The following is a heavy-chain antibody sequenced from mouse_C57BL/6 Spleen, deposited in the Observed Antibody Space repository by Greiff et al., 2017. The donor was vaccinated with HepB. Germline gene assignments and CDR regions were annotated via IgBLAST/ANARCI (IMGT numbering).Heavy chain of an antibody. Sequence: QVQLKQPGAELVRPGSSVKLSCKASGYTFTSYWMDWVKQRPGQGLEWIGNIYPSDSETHYNQKFKDKATLTVDKSSSTAYMQLSSLTSEDSAVYYCARPTVEGLDYWGQGTTLTVSS. CDR1: GYTFTSYW. J-gene: IGHJ2*01. CDR3: ARPTVEGLDY. D-gene: IGHD1-1*01. V-gene: IGHV1-61*01. CDR2: IYPSDSET.